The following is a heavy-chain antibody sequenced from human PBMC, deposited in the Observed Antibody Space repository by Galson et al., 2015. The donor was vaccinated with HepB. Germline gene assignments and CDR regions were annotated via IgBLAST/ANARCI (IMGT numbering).Heavy chain of an antibody. CDR1: GFTFSSYG. CDR3: AREGDYVVMGGDAFDI. D-gene: IGHD3-22*01. J-gene: IGHJ3*02. CDR2: IWYDGSNK. Sequence: SLRLSCAASGFTFSSYGMHWVRQAPGKGLEWVAVIWYDGSNKYYADSVKGRFTISRDNSKNTLYLQMNSLRAEDTAVYYCAREGDYVVMGGDAFDIWGQGTMVTVSS. V-gene: IGHV3-33*08.